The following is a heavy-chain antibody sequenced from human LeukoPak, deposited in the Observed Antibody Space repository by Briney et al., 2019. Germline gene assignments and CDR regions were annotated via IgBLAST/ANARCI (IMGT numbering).Heavy chain of an antibody. CDR1: GFTFSSYW. J-gene: IGHJ6*03. D-gene: IGHD6-13*01. CDR2: IKQDGSEK. V-gene: IGHV3-7*01. CDR3: ASRVGSSWYSTPKYYYMDV. Sequence: PGGSLRLSCAASGFTFSSYWMSWVRQAPGKGLEWVANIKQDGSEKYYVDSVKGRFTISRDNAKNSLYLQMNSLRAEDTAVYYCASRVGSSWYSTPKYYYMDVWGKGTTVTVSS.